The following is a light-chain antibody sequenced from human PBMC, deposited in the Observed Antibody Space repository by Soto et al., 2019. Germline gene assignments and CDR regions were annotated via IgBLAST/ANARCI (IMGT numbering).Light chain of an antibody. CDR3: QQYNNWPRT. CDR2: GAS. J-gene: IGKJ1*01. Sequence: ERGMTQSPATMSVSPGERATLSCGASQSVSSKLVWYQQKPGQAPRLLIYGASTRATGIPARFSGSGSGTEFTLTISSLQSEDFAVYYCQQYNNWPRTFGQGTKVEIK. CDR1: QSVSSK. V-gene: IGKV3-15*01.